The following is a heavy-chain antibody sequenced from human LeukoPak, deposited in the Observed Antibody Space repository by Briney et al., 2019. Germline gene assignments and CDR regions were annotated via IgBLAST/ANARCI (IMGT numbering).Heavy chain of an antibody. V-gene: IGHV3-74*01. J-gene: IGHJ4*02. CDR1: GFTFSSYW. D-gene: IGHD1/OR15-1a*01. Sequence: GGSLRLSCAASGFTFSSYWMHWVRQAPGKGLVWVSRINRDGSSTTYADSMKGRVTISRDNTKNTVYLQRNSLRAEDTAVYYCARGRLWNIDYWGQGTLVTVSS. CDR3: ARGRLWNIDY. CDR2: INRDGSST.